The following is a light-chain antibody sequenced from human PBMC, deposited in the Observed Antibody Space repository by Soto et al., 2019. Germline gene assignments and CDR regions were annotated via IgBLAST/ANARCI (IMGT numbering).Light chain of an antibody. Sequence: FTQPPGLLILFSADRATLSCRASQSVSSSYLAWDQQKPGQAPRLIIYGASSRANGSPDRFSGSGSGTDFTLTISRLEPEDLAFYNCHRYNNWHLWTFGRGTKVDIK. CDR3: HRYNNWHLWT. CDR2: GAS. J-gene: IGKJ1*01. CDR1: QSVSSSY. V-gene: IGKV3-20*01.